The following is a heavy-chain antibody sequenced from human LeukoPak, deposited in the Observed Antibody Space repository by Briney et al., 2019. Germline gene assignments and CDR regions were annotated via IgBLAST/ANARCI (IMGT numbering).Heavy chain of an antibody. J-gene: IGHJ4*02. CDR2: IRSKANSYAT. CDR3: TSLSGQSAY. Sequence: GGSLRLSCAASGFTFSGSAMHWVRQASGKGLEWVGRIRSKANSYATAYAASVKGRFTISRGDSKNTAYLQMNSLKTEDTAVYYCTSLSGQSAYWGQGTLVTVSS. V-gene: IGHV3-73*01. D-gene: IGHD6-19*01. CDR1: GFTFSGSA.